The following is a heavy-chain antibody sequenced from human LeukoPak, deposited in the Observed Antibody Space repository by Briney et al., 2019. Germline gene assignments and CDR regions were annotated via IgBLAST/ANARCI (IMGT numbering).Heavy chain of an antibody. D-gene: IGHD5-18*01. CDR1: GGSISSSSYY. Sequence: SETLSLTCTVSGGSISSSSYYWGWIRQPPGKGLEWIGSIYYSGSTYYNPSLKSRVTISVDTSKNQFSLKLSSVTAADTAVYYCARDKTGYSLGGEIDYWGQGTLVTVSS. V-gene: IGHV4-39*07. CDR2: IYYSGST. CDR3: ARDKTGYSLGGEIDY. J-gene: IGHJ4*02.